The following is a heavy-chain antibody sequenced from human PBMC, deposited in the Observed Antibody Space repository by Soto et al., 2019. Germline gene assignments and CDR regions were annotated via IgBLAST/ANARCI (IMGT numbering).Heavy chain of an antibody. CDR1: GGSISNGDYY. D-gene: IGHD2-15*01. Sequence: QVQLQESGPGLVKPSQTLSLTCTVSGGSISNGDYYWSWIRQPPGKGLEWIGYIYYSGSTYYNPSLKSRVTLSVDTSKNQFSRKLSSVTAADTAVYYCARDHPAHCSGGSCYGYYYYAVDVWGQGTTVTVSS. CDR3: ARDHPAHCSGGSCYGYYYYAVDV. V-gene: IGHV4-30-4*01. CDR2: IYYSGST. J-gene: IGHJ6*02.